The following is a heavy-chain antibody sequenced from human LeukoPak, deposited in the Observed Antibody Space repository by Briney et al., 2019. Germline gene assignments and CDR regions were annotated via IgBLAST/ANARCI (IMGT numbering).Heavy chain of an antibody. J-gene: IGHJ5*02. CDR3: ARHSGRPRGNWFDP. CDR2: INHSGST. V-gene: IGHV4-34*01. D-gene: IGHD1-14*01. CDR1: GGSFSGYY. Sequence: SETLSLTCAVYGGSFSGYYWSWIRQPPGKGLEWIGEINHSGSTNYNPSLKSRVTISVDTSKNQFSLKLSSVTAADTAVYYCARHSGRPRGNWFDPWGQGTLVTVSS.